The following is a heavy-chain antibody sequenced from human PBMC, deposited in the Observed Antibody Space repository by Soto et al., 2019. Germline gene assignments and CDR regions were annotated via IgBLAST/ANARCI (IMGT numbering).Heavy chain of an antibody. J-gene: IGHJ4*02. D-gene: IGHD1-1*01. CDR2: ISAHNGNT. Sequence: QVHLVQSGAEVKKPGASVKVSCKGSGYTFTSYGITWVRQAPGQGLERMGWISAHNGNTDYAQRRQGRVTVTRDTSTRTAYMELRCLRSDDPAVYSCARGRYGDYWGQGALVNVSS. CDR1: GYTFTSYG. CDR3: ARGRYGDY. V-gene: IGHV1-18*01.